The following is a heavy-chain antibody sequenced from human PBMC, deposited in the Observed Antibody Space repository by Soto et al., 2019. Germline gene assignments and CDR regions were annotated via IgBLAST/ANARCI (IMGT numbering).Heavy chain of an antibody. D-gene: IGHD6-13*01. Sequence: GGSLRLSCAASGFTFSSYWMHWVRQAPGKGLVWVSRINSDGSSTSYADSVKGRFTISRDNAKNTLYLQMNSLRAEDTAVYYCARDASVAAAGNHYYYMDVWGKGTTVTGSS. J-gene: IGHJ6*03. CDR2: INSDGSST. V-gene: IGHV3-74*01. CDR1: GFTFSSYW. CDR3: ARDASVAAAGNHYYYMDV.